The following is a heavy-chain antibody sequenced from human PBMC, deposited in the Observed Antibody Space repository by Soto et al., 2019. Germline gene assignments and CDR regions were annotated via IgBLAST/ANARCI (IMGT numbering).Heavy chain of an antibody. V-gene: IGHV3-33*01. CDR2: IWYDGSHI. CDR1: GFTFKSFA. J-gene: IGHJ5*01. D-gene: IGHD1-26*01. CDR3: VRDAVRFGNYSPDS. Sequence: GSLRLSCAASGFTFKSFAMHWVRQAPGKGLEWVAVIWYDGSHINYGDSVKGRFTISRDNSQNTVFLHMNTLTAEDTAVYYCVRDAVRFGNYSPDSWGQGTLVTVSS.